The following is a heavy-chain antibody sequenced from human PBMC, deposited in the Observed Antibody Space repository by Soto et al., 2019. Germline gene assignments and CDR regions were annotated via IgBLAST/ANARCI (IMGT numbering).Heavy chain of an antibody. CDR3: ARGLGAAMVTPYYYGMDV. CDR1: GGSVSIGSYY. V-gene: IGHV4-61*01. CDR2: IYYSGST. D-gene: IGHD5-18*01. Sequence: PSDTLSLTCTVSGGSVSIGSYYWSWIRHPPGKGLEWIGYIYYSGSTNYNPSLKSRVTISVDTSKNQFSLKLSSVTAADTAVYYCARGLGAAMVTPYYYGMDVWGQGTTVTVSS. J-gene: IGHJ6*02.